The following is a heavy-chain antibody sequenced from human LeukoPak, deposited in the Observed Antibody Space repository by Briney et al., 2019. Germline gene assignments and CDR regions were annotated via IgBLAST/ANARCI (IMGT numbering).Heavy chain of an antibody. V-gene: IGHV4-34*01. D-gene: IGHD2-15*01. CDR2: INHSGST. Sequence: NPSETLSLTCAVYGGSFSGYYWSWISQPPGKGLEWIGEINHSGSTNYNPSLKSRVTISVDTSKNQFSLKLSSVTAADTAVYYCARGNGLDHSTDIVVVVAAPYYFDYWGQGTLVTVSS. CDR3: ARGNGLDHSTDIVVVVAAPYYFDY. J-gene: IGHJ4*02. CDR1: GGSFSGYY.